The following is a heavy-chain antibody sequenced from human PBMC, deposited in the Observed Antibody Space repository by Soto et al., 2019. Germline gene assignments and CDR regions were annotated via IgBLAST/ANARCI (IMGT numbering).Heavy chain of an antibody. V-gene: IGHV4-31*03. D-gene: IGHD6-13*01. CDR2: IYYSGST. J-gene: IGHJ4*02. Sequence: QVQLQESGPGLVKPSQTLSLTCTVSGGSISSGGYYWSWIRQNPGKGLEWIGYIYYSGSTYYSPSLKSRVTISVDTSKNQFSLKLSSVTAADTAVYYCARVGRSIAAAGTHFDYWGQGTLVTVSS. CDR1: GGSISSGGYY. CDR3: ARVGRSIAAAGTHFDY.